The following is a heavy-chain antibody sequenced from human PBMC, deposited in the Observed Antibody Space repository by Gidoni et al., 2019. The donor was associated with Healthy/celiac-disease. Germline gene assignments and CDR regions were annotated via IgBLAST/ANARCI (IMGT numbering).Heavy chain of an antibody. CDR1: GFTFSSYA. V-gene: IGHV3-23*01. D-gene: IGHD2-21*01. J-gene: IGHJ3*02. CDR3: AKDKAYCGGDCYSEDAFDI. Sequence: EVQLLEAGGGLVQPGGSLRLSCAASGFTFSSYAMRWVRQAPGKGLEWVSAISGSGGSTYYADSVKGRFTISRDNSKNTLYLQMNSLRAEDTAVYYCAKDKAYCGGDCYSEDAFDIWGQGTMVTVSS. CDR2: ISGSGGST.